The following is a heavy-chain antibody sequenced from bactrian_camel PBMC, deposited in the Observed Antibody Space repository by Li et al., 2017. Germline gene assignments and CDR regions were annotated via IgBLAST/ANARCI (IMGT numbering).Heavy chain of an antibody. CDR1: GGSLSRDC. V-gene: IGHV3S53*01. CDR2: IERNGRT. CDR3: ATGDRVLLGRPTLDY. J-gene: IGHJ4*01. Sequence: HVQLVESGGGSVQAGESLRLSCEASGGSLSRDCAGWFRQAPGQERVKVASIERNGRTTYADSVKGRFTKSRDNAKNTLYLQLNDLATDDTAMYYCATGDRVLLGRPTLDYWGQGTQVTVS. D-gene: IGHD1*01.